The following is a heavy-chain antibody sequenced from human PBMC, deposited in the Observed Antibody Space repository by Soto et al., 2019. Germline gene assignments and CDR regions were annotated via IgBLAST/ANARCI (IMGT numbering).Heavy chain of an antibody. CDR3: AKGSCYYYDY. CDR1: GFTLSSYA. D-gene: IGHD3-22*01. CDR2: IGTSGDT. J-gene: IGHJ4*02. V-gene: IGHV3-23*01. Sequence: EVQLLESGGGLVQPGGSLRLSCAASGFTLSSYAMRWVRQAPGKGLEWVSTIGTSGDTHYADAVKGRFTISRDNSKNTMYIEMNSIRAEDTAVYYCAKGSCYYYDYWGQGTLVTVSS.